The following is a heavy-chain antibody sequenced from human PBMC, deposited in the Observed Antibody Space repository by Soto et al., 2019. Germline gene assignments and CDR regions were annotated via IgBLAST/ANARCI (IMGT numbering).Heavy chain of an antibody. CDR3: AKDAIMVSSSFNYFDF. D-gene: IGHD6-13*01. J-gene: IGHJ4*02. CDR2: ISGSGGAT. CDR1: GFIPSSYA. Sequence: SGGSLRLSCVVSGFIPSSYAMSWVRQAPGKGLEWVSGISGSGGATSYADSVEGRFTISRDNSKNTLYLQMNSLSAEDTAIYYCAKDAIMVSSSFNYFDFWGQGALVTVSS. V-gene: IGHV3-23*01.